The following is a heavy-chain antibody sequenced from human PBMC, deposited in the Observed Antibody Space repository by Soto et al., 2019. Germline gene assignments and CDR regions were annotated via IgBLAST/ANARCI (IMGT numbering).Heavy chain of an antibody. Sequence: PSETLSLTCAVYGGSFSGYYWTWIRQAPGKGLEWIGEINHCGGTNYNSPLKSRVTISVDTSKNQFSLILYSVTAADAAVYYCARDRQYYQFWSGCQNEGPCAMDVWGQGTTVTVSS. J-gene: IGHJ6*02. CDR2: INHCGGT. V-gene: IGHV4-34*01. CDR1: GGSFSGYY. CDR3: ARDRQYYQFWSGCQNEGPCAMDV. D-gene: IGHD3-3*02.